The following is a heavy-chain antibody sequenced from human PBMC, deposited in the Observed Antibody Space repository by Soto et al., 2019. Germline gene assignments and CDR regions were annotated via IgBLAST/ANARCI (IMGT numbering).Heavy chain of an antibody. CDR2: INAGKGNT. CDR3: AGAWVVVSAPGY. D-gene: IGHD2-21*02. V-gene: IGHV1-3*05. CDR1: GYTFTSYA. J-gene: IGHJ4*02. Sequence: QVQLVQSGAEEKKPGASVKVSFKASGYTFTSYAMHWVRQAPGQRLEWMVQINAGKGNTKYSRNFQGGVTVTSDTPASPAYMELCSLRSEHTAVYYGAGAWVVVSAPGYRGQGTVLSVYS.